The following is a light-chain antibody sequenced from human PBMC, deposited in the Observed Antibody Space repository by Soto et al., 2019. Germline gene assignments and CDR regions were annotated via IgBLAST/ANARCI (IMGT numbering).Light chain of an antibody. CDR1: QDISNH. V-gene: IGKV1-16*02. CDR3: QQYHNYPVT. J-gene: IGKJ4*01. Sequence: DIQMTQSPSSLSASVGDRVTITCRASQDISNHLAWFQQKPGKAPKSLIYDASSLQSGVPSNFSGSASGTHFTLIISSLQPEDCATYYCQQYHNYPVTFGRGTKVEI. CDR2: DAS.